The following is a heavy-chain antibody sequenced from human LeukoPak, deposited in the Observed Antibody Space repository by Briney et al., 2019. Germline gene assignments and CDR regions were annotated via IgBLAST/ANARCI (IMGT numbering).Heavy chain of an antibody. J-gene: IGHJ3*02. Sequence: ASVKVSCKASGGTFSSYAISWVRQAPGQGLEWMGRITPILGIANYAQKFQGRVTITADKSTSTAYMELSSLRSEDTAVYYCARGTGLGITMIVVVDHDAFDIWGQGTMVTVSS. D-gene: IGHD3-22*01. CDR1: GGTFSSYA. V-gene: IGHV1-69*04. CDR2: ITPILGIA. CDR3: ARGTGLGITMIVVVDHDAFDI.